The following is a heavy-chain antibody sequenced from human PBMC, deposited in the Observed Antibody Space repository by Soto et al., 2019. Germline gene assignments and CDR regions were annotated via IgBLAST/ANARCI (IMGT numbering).Heavy chain of an antibody. V-gene: IGHV4-59*08. J-gene: IGHJ5*02. D-gene: IGHD3-10*01. Sequence: SETLSLTCTVSGGSISSYYWSWIRQPPGKGLEWIGYIYYSGSTNYNPSLKSRVTISVDTSKNQFSLKLSSVTAADTAVYYCASTPLWFGELSFWFDPWGQGTLVTVSS. CDR2: IYYSGST. CDR3: ASTPLWFGELSFWFDP. CDR1: GGSISSYY.